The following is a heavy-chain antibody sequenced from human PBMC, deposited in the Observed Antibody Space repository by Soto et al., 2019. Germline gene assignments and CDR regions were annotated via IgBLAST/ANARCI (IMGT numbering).Heavy chain of an antibody. CDR2: INPNSGST. V-gene: IGHV1-46*01. CDR3: ARGFSSGWPFGY. CDR1: GYTFTCYY. Sequence: ASVKVSCKASGYTFTCYYMHWVRQAPGQGLEWMGWINPNSGSTTYAQKFQGRVTMTRDTSTSTVYMELSSLRSEDTAVYYCARGFSSGWPFGYWGQGTPVTVSS. J-gene: IGHJ4*02. D-gene: IGHD6-19*01.